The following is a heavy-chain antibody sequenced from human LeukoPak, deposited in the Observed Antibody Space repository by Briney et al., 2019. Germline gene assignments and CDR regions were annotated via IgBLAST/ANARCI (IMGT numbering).Heavy chain of an antibody. CDR3: AKTYGSGSYSLRYYGMDV. Sequence: PGRSLRLSCAASGFTFSSYAMHWVRQAPGKGLEWVAVISYDGSNKYYADSVKGRFTISRDNSKNTLYLQMNSLRAEDTAVYYCAKTYGSGSYSLRYYGMDVWGQGTTVTVSS. D-gene: IGHD3-10*01. V-gene: IGHV3-30-3*02. J-gene: IGHJ6*02. CDR2: ISYDGSNK. CDR1: GFTFSSYA.